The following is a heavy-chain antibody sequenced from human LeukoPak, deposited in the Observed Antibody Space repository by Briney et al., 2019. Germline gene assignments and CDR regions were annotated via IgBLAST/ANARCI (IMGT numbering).Heavy chain of an antibody. CDR1: GFTFSSYA. V-gene: IGHV3-23*01. J-gene: IGHJ4*02. D-gene: IGHD1-26*01. CDR3: ARDPGSSYSGSYPEVYFDY. CDR2: ISGSGGST. Sequence: GGSLRLSCAASGFTFSSYAMSWVRQAPGKGLEWVSAISGSGGSTYYADSVKGRFTISRDNSKNTLYLQMNSLRAEDTAVYYCARDPGSSYSGSYPEVYFDYWGQGTLVTVSS.